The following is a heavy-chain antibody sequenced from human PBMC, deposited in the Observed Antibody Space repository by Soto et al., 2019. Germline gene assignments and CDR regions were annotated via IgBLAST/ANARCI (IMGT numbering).Heavy chain of an antibody. Sequence: QVQLVQSGAEVKKPGASVKVSCKASGYTFTSYGISWVRQAPGQGLEWMGWISAYNGNTNYAQKLQGRVTMTTDTAASAAYMEPRSLRSDDAAVYYCARANWTETYYDFWSGQSGGDWFDPWGQGTLVTVSS. J-gene: IGHJ5*02. CDR1: GYTFTSYG. CDR3: ARANWTETYYDFWSGQSGGDWFDP. CDR2: ISAYNGNT. V-gene: IGHV1-18*01. D-gene: IGHD3-3*01.